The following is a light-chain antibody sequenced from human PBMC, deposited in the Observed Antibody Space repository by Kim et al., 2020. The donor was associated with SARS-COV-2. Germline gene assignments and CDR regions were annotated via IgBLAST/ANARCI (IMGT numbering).Light chain of an antibody. CDR1: QRIRNY. CDR2: AAS. J-gene: IGKJ2*01. Sequence: SASVGDRVTITCRASQRIRNYLNWYQQKPGKAPKVLIYAASSLQSGVPSRFSGSASGTDFTLTISSLQPEDSATYYCQQSYSLPYIFGQGTKLEI. V-gene: IGKV1-39*01. CDR3: QQSYSLPYI.